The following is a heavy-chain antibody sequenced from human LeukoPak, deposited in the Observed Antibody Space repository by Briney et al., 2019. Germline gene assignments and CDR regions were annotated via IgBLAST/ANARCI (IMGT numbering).Heavy chain of an antibody. D-gene: IGHD5-12*01. CDR1: GFTFSSYA. J-gene: IGHJ4*02. CDR2: ISYDGSNK. Sequence: PGGSLRLSCAASGFTFSSYAMHWVRQAPGKGLEWVAVISYDGSNKYYADSVKGRFTISRDNAKTSLYLQMDSLRAEDTAVYYCARNRGWLQFDYWGQGTLVTVSS. CDR3: ARNRGWLQFDY. V-gene: IGHV3-30*04.